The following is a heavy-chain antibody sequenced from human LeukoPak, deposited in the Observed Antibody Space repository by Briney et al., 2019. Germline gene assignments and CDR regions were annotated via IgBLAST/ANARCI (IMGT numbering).Heavy chain of an antibody. V-gene: IGHV3-48*03. CDR3: AELGITMIGGV. J-gene: IGHJ6*04. CDR1: GFTFSAYA. Sequence: GGSLRLSCAASGFTFSAYAMNSVRQAPGKGLGWVSYIGSSGSTVYYADSVKGRFTISRDNAKNSLYLQMNSLRAEDTAVYYCAELGITMIGGVWGKGTTVTISS. CDR2: IGSSGSTV. D-gene: IGHD3-10*02.